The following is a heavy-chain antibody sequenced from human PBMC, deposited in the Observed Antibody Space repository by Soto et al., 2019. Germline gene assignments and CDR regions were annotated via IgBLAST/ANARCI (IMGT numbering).Heavy chain of an antibody. J-gene: IGHJ4*02. CDR1: GGSISSGGYY. CDR3: ASGQEDVPNFDY. Sequence: PSETLSLTCTVSGGSISSGGYYWSWIRQHPGKGLEWIGYIYYSGSTYYNPSLKSRVTISVDTSKNQFSLKLSSVTAADTAVYYCASGQEDVPNFDYWGQGTLVTVSS. V-gene: IGHV4-31*03. CDR2: IYYSGST. D-gene: IGHD3-16*01.